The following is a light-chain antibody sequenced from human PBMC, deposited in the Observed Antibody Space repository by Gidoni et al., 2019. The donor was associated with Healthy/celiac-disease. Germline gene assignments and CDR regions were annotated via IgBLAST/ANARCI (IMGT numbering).Light chain of an antibody. CDR2: GAS. CDR1: QSVSSN. Sequence: DIVMTQSPATLSVSPGERATLPCRARQSVSSNLAWYQQKPGQAPRLLIYGASTRATGIPARFSGSGSGTEFTLTISSLQSEDFAVYYCQQYNNWPPLTFGGGTKVEIK. V-gene: IGKV3-15*01. CDR3: QQYNNWPPLT. J-gene: IGKJ4*01.